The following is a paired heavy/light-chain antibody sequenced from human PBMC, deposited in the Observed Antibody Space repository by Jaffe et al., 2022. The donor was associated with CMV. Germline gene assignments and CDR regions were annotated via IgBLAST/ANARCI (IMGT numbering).Light chain of an antibody. CDR2: GAS. V-gene: IGKV3-20*01. Sequence: EIVLTQSPGTLFLSPGEGATLSCRASQSVSSSYLAWYQQKPGQAPRLLIYGASSRATGIPERISGSGSGTDFTLTITRLEPEDFAVYYCQLYGSSPPMYTFGQGTKLEIK. CDR3: QLYGSSPPMYT. CDR1: QSVSSSY. J-gene: IGKJ2*01.
Heavy chain of an antibody. D-gene: IGHD4-17*01. CDR2: INSDGRST. CDR1: GFTFSSHW. J-gene: IGHJ4*02. Sequence: EVQLVESGGGLVQPGGSLRLSCVASGFTFSSHWMHWVRQAPGKGLVWVSRINSDGRSTNYADSVKGRFTISRDNAKNTLYLQMSGLRAEDTAVYYCAREVYGDYGADYWGQGTLVTVSS. CDR3: AREVYGDYGADY. V-gene: IGHV3-74*01.